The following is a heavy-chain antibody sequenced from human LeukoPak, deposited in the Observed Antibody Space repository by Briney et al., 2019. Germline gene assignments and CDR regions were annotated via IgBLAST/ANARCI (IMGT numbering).Heavy chain of an antibody. CDR1: GFTFDDYA. CDR2: ISWNSGSI. V-gene: IGHV3-9*03. CDR3: AKAGYGAPGSRTYMDV. D-gene: IGHD3-10*01. J-gene: IGHJ6*03. Sequence: GGSLRLSCAASGFTFDDYAMHWVRQAPGKGLEWVSGISWNSGSIGYADSVKGRFTISRDNAKNSLYLQMNSLRAEDMALYYCAKAGYGAPGSRTYMDVWGKGTTVTVYS.